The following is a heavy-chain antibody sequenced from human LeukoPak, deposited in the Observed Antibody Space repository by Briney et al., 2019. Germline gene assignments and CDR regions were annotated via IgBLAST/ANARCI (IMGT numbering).Heavy chain of an antibody. CDR3: ARVFRHSSSWYSAGDAFDI. CDR1: GYTFTSYG. CDR2: ISAYNGNT. J-gene: IGHJ3*02. V-gene: IGHV1-18*01. D-gene: IGHD6-13*01. Sequence: ASVKVSCKASGYTFTSYGISWVRQAPGQGLEWMGWISAYNGNTNYAQKLQGRVTMTTDTSTSTAYMELRSLRSDDTAVYYCARVFRHSSSWYSAGDAFDIWGQGTMVTVAS.